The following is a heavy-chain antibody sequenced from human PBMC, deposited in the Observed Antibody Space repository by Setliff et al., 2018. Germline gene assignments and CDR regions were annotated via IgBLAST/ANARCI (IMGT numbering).Heavy chain of an antibody. CDR3: ARGSRGFDY. Sequence: ASVKVSCKASGYTLTKYYMHWVRQAPGQGLEWMGIINPTGGLTRYAQKFQGRVTITADESASTAYMELSSLTSEDTAVYFCARGSRGFDYWGQGALVTVSS. V-gene: IGHV1-46*01. J-gene: IGHJ4*02. CDR1: GYTLTKYY. CDR2: INPTGGLT.